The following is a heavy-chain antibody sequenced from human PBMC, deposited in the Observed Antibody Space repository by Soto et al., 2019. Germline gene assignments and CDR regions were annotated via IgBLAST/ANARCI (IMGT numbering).Heavy chain of an antibody. V-gene: IGHV1-69*13. J-gene: IGHJ4*02. CDR1: GGTFSSYA. CDR2: IIPIFGTA. CDR3: ARRAYGGTLYYFDY. D-gene: IGHD4-17*01. Sequence: ASVKVSCKASGGTFSSYAISWVRQAPGQGLEWMGGIIPIFGTANYAQKFQGRVTITADESTSTAYMELSSLRSEDTAVYYCARRAYGGTLYYFDYWGQGTLVTVSS.